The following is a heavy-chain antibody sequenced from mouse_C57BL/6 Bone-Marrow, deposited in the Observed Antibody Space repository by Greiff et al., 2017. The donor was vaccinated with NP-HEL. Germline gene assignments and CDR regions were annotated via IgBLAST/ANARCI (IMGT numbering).Heavy chain of an antibody. Sequence: QVQLQQPGAELVMPGASVKLSCKASGYTFTSYWMHWVKQRPGQGLEWIGEIDPSDSYTNYNQKFKGKSTLTVDKSSSTAYMQLSSLTSEDSAVYYCARDGNYVFDYWGQGTTLTVSS. D-gene: IGHD2-1*01. CDR3: ARDGNYVFDY. CDR2: IDPSDSYT. J-gene: IGHJ2*01. V-gene: IGHV1-69*01. CDR1: GYTFTSYW.